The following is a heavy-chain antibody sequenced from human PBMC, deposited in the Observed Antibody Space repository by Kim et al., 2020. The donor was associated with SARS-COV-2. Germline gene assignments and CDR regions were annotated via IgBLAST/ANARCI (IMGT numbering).Heavy chain of an antibody. CDR2: FDPEDGET. Sequence: ASVKVSCKASGYTLSKLSIHWVRQAPGKGLEWMGAFDPEDGETIYAQKFQGRVTMTEDTSTHTAYMEMTSLRSEDMAVYYCATTGYSSGWYFVFSFWGQGTLVTVSS. V-gene: IGHV1-24*01. J-gene: IGHJ4*02. D-gene: IGHD6-19*01. CDR3: ATTGYSSGWYFVFSF. CDR1: GYTLSKLS.